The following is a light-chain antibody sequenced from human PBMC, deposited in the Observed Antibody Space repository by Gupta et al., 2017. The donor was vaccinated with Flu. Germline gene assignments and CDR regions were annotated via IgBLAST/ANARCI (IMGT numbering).Light chain of an antibody. V-gene: IGKV4-1*01. CDR1: SYDNKHY. CDR3: QQYYGVPVT. Sequence: SYDNKHYLAWFQRKAGPPPKLLMYWASSRQAGVPARFSGSGSGTDFPLTISGLQAGDVGVSYCQQYYGVPVTFGGGTKVEI. J-gene: IGKJ4*01. CDR2: WAS.